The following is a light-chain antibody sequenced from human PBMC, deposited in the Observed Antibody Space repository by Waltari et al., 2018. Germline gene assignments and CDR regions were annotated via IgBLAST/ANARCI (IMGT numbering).Light chain of an antibody. Sequence: DIQMTQSPSSLSASVGDRVTITCQASQDISNYLNWYQQKPGKAPKLLIYDASNLETGVPSRFSGSGSGTDFTFTISSLQPEDIATYYCQQYDNLPITFDQGTRLEIK. CDR1: QDISNY. V-gene: IGKV1-33*01. CDR3: QQYDNLPIT. CDR2: DAS. J-gene: IGKJ5*01.